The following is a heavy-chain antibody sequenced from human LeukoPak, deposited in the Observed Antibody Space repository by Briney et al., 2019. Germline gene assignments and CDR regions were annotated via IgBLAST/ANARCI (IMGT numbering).Heavy chain of an antibody. J-gene: IGHJ5*02. CDR1: GFTFSSYG. CDR3: ARDPGYYGSGTPQGWFDP. V-gene: IGHV3-30*03. Sequence: GGSLRLSCAASGFTFSSYGMQGVRQAPGKALEWVAVISYDGSNKYYADSVKRLFTISRDNSKNTLYLQLNSLRTEDTAVYYCARDPGYYGSGTPQGWFDPWGQGTLVSVSS. CDR2: ISYDGSNK. D-gene: IGHD3-10*01.